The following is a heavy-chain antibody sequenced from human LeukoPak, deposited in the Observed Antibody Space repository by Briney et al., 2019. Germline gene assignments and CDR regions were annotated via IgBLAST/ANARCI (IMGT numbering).Heavy chain of an antibody. V-gene: IGHV3-48*03. D-gene: IGHD5-18*01. J-gene: IGHJ4*02. CDR1: GFTFSSYE. CDR2: ISSSGSTI. Sequence: GGSLRLSCAASGFTFSSYEMNWVRQAPGKGLEWVSYISSSGSTIYYADSVKGRFTISRDNAKSSLYLQMNSLRAEDTAVYYCARDADTAMVTGVFDYWGQGTLVTVSS. CDR3: ARDADTAMVTGVFDY.